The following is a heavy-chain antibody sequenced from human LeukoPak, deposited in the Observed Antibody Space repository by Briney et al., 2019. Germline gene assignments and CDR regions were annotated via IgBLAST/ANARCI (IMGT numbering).Heavy chain of an antibody. J-gene: IGHJ4*02. CDR3: ARSAVAGTGSFDY. CDR2: IKQDGSEK. V-gene: IGHV3-7*04. Sequence: GGSLILSCAASGFTFSSYWMSWVRQAPGKGLEWVANIKQDGSEKYYVDSVKGRFTISRDNAKNSLYLQMNSLRAEDTAVYYCARSAVAGTGSFDYWGQGTLVTVSS. D-gene: IGHD6-19*01. CDR1: GFTFSSYW.